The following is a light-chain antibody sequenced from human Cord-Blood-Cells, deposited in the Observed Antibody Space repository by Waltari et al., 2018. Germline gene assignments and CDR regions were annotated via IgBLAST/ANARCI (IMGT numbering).Light chain of an antibody. V-gene: IGLV2-11*01. Sequence: QSALTQPASVSGSPGQSITTSCTGTSSDVGGYNYFSLYQQHPGKAPKLMIYDVSKRPSGVPDRFSGSKSGNTASLTISGLQAEDEADYYCCSYAGSYTWVFGGGTKLTVL. CDR3: CSYAGSYTWV. CDR2: DVS. CDR1: SSDVGGYNY. J-gene: IGLJ3*02.